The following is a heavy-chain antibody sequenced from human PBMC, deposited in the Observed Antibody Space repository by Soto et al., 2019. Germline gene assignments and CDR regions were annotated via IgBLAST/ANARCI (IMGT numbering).Heavy chain of an antibody. J-gene: IGHJ4*02. CDR2: IYHTGST. CDR3: ARAKQWLAPFDY. CDR1: GGSISSGGYY. V-gene: IGHV4-31*02. D-gene: IGHD6-19*01. Sequence: PSETLSLTCAVSGGSISSGGYYWSWIRQHPGKGLEWIGYIYHTGSTKYKPSLRSRVNISVDTSENHFSLKVSSVTAADTAVYYCARAKQWLAPFDYWGQGILVTVPS.